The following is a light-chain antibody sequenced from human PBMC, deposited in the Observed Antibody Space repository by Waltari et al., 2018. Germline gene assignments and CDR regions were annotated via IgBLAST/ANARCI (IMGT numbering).Light chain of an antibody. V-gene: IGLV2-23*02. Sequence: QPALTQPASVSGSPGQSITISCTGTSSDVGNYKRVSWYQQHPGKAPKLMIYAVSKRPSGVSDRFSGSKSGDMSSLTISGLQPEDEAEYFCSSYAGSSKGVFGGGTKVTVL. CDR1: SSDVGNYKR. J-gene: IGLJ2*01. CDR3: SSYAGSSKGV. CDR2: AVS.